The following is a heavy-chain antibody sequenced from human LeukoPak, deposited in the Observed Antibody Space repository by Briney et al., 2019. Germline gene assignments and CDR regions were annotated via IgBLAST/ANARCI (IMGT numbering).Heavy chain of an antibody. D-gene: IGHD3-10*01. Sequence: WIRQFPGKGLEWVGRIKSKTDGGTTDYAAPVKGRFTISRDDSKNTLYLQMNSLKTEDTAVYYCTTEAYYGSGNWGQGTLVTVSS. V-gene: IGHV3-15*01. CDR2: IKSKTDGGTT. CDR3: TTEAYYGSGN. J-gene: IGHJ4*02.